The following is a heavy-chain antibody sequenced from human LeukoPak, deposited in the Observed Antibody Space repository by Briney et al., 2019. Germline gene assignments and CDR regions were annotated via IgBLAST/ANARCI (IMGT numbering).Heavy chain of an antibody. J-gene: IGHJ4*02. CDR1: GFTFSNYA. CDR3: ERPPLDY. CDR2: ISGRGGST. Sequence: GGTLRLSCAASGFTFSNYAKTWVRQAPGQGLDWVSTISGRGGSTYYDDSVNGRFTIAKDNSKHTLSLQISHMRVEDTALDYWERPPLDYWGQAAQVTV. V-gene: IGHV3-23*01.